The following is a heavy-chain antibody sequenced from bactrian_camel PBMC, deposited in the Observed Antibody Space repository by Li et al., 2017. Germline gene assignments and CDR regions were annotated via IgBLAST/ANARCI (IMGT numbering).Heavy chain of an antibody. V-gene: IGHV3S1*01. CDR2: INIGGDST. D-gene: IGHD4*01. J-gene: IGHJ4*01. CDR1: GYKTTRSY. Sequence: HVQLVESGGGSVQAGGSLRLSCALSGYKTTRSYMYCMGWFRQAPGKEREGVAYINIGGDSTYYVDSVKGRFTISQDNAKNTLYLQMNKLKPEDTAMYICAAAILPRCDPHVPVDFRHWGQGTQVTVS. CDR3: AAAILPRCDPHVPVDFRH.